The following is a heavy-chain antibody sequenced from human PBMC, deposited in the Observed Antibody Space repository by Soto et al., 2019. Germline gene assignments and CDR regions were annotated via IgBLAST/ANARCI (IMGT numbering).Heavy chain of an antibody. CDR2: INPNSGGT. CDR1: GYTFTGYY. V-gene: IGHV1-2*02. CDR3: ARAPFSLPKTPPKDY. J-gene: IGHJ4*02. Sequence: QVQLVQSGAEVKKPGASVKVSCKASGYTFTGYYMHWVRQAPGQGLEWMGWINPNSGGTNYAQKFQGRVTMTRDTSISTAYMELSRLRSDDTAVYYCARAPFSLPKTPPKDYWGQGTLVTVSS.